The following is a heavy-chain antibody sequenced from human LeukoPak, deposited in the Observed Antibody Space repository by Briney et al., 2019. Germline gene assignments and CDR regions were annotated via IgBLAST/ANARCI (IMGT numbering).Heavy chain of an antibody. Sequence: SETLSLTCTVSGGSISSYYWSWIRLPAGKGLEWIGRIYTSGSTNYNPSLKSRVTMSVDTSKNQFSLKLSSATAADTAVYYCARGPIVVVPAAVYYYYYGVDVWGQGTTVTVSS. CDR2: IYTSGST. D-gene: IGHD2-2*01. CDR1: GGSISSYY. J-gene: IGHJ6*02. CDR3: ARGPIVVVPAAVYYYYYGVDV. V-gene: IGHV4-4*07.